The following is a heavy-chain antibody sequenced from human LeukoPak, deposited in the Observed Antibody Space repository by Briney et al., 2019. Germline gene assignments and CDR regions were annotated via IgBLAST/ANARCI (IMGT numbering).Heavy chain of an antibody. Sequence: GGSPRLSCAASGFTFDDYGMSWVRQAPGKGLEWVSGINWNGGSTGYADSVKGRFTISRDNAKNSLYLQMNSLRAEDTALYYCAKLLSYYDSSGYYVVDYWGQGTLVTVSS. J-gene: IGHJ4*02. CDR2: INWNGGST. V-gene: IGHV3-20*04. CDR3: AKLLSYYDSSGYYVVDY. CDR1: GFTFDDYG. D-gene: IGHD3-22*01.